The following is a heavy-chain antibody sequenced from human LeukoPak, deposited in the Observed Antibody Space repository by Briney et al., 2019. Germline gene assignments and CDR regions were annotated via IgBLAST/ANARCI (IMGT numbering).Heavy chain of an antibody. V-gene: IGHV3-21*01. Sequence: PGGSLRLSCSASGFSFSSYTMNWVRQAPGKGLEWVSSISSSSNYIYYADSMKGRFTISRDNAKNSLYLQMNSLRVEATAVYYCARDPGLTYYYEGSGYYSTAYWGQGSLVTVSS. CDR1: GFSFSSYT. CDR3: ARDPGLTYYYEGSGYYSTAY. CDR2: ISSSSNYI. J-gene: IGHJ4*02. D-gene: IGHD3-22*01.